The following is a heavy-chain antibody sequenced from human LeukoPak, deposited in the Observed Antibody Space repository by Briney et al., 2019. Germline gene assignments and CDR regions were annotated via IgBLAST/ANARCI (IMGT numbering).Heavy chain of an antibody. Sequence: GGSLTLSCAASGFTFSSYAMHWVRQAPGKGLEWVAVISYDGSNKYYADSVKGRFTISRDNSKNTLYLQMNSLRAEDTAVYYCAKDVYSNYGHFQYWGQGTLVTVSS. CDR2: ISYDGSNK. D-gene: IGHD4-11*01. J-gene: IGHJ1*01. V-gene: IGHV3-30*01. CDR3: AKDVYSNYGHFQY. CDR1: GFTFSSYA.